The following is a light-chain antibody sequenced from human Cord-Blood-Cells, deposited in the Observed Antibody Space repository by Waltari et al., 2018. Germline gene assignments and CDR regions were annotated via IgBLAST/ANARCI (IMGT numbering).Light chain of an antibody. CDR3: CSYAGSYTLV. CDR1: SSDAGGYNY. J-gene: IGLJ3*02. V-gene: IGLV2-11*01. CDR2: DVS. Sequence: QSALTQPRSVSGSPGQSVTISCTGTSSDAGGYNYVSWYQQHPGKAPKLMIYDVSKRPSGVPGRFSGSKSGNTASLTISGLQAEDEADYYCCSYAGSYTLVFGGGTKLTVL.